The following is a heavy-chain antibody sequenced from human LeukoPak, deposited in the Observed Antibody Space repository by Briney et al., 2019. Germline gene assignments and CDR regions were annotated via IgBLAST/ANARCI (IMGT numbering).Heavy chain of an antibody. D-gene: IGHD1-26*01. CDR3: ARLTGGGSYWGYFDY. CDR2: ISASGNT. V-gene: IGHV4-4*09. CDR1: GDSIPSSYY. Sequence: PSETLSLTCTVSGDSIPSSYYWSWIRQPPGKGLECIGYISASGNTNYNPSLKSRVTISVDTSKSQFSLNLSSVTAADTAIYYCARLTGGGSYWGYFDYWGRETWSPSPQ. J-gene: IGHJ4*02.